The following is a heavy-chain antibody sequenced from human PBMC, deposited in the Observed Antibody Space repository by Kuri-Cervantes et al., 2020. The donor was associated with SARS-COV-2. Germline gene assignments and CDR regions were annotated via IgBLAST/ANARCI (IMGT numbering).Heavy chain of an antibody. CDR1: GGTFSSYA. Sequence: ASVKVSCKASGGTFSSYAISWVRQAPGQGLEWMGWISAYNGNTNYAQKLQGRVTMTEDTSTSTVYMELSSLTSEDTAIYYCYCAPKEGFDSWGQGTLVTVSS. CDR2: ISAYNGNT. D-gene: IGHD2-21*01. CDR3: YCAPKEGFDS. V-gene: IGHV1-18*01. J-gene: IGHJ4*02.